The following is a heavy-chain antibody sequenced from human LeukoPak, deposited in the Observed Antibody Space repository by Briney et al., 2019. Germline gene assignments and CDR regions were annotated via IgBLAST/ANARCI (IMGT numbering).Heavy chain of an antibody. CDR1: GFTFSTSW. D-gene: IGHD2-2*01. CDR2: IYSGGST. J-gene: IGHJ4*02. V-gene: IGHV3-53*01. Sequence: GGSLRLSCVTSGFTFSTSWMNWVRQAPGKGLEWVSIIYSGGSTFYADSVKGRFTISRDNSKNTLYLQMNSLRAEDTAVYYCAKEYQLLPYYFDYWGQGTLVTVSS. CDR3: AKEYQLLPYYFDY.